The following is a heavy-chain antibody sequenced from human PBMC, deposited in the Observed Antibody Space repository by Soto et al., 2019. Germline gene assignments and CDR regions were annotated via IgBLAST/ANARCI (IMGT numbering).Heavy chain of an antibody. V-gene: IGHV3-21*01. CDR3: ARHHCIAGGCYGYYYYSMDV. J-gene: IGHJ6*02. CDR2: ISSSSSYI. CDR1: GFTFSSYS. D-gene: IGHD2-15*01. Sequence: PGGSLRLSCAASGFTFSSYSMNWVRQAPGKGLEWVSSISSSSSYIYYADSVKGRFTISRDNAKNSLYLQMNSLRAEDTAVYYCARHHCIAGGCYGYYYYSMDVWGQGTTVTVSS.